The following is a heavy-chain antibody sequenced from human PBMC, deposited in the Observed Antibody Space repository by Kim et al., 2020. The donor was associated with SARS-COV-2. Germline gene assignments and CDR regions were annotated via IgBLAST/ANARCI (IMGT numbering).Heavy chain of an antibody. Sequence: ASVKVSCKVSGYTLTELSMHWVRQAPGKGLEWMGGFDPEDGETIYAQKFQGRVTMTEDTSTDTAYMELSSLRSEDTAVYYCATDLVSDLVVITVDAFDIWGQGTMVTVSS. CDR3: ATDLVSDLVVITVDAFDI. J-gene: IGHJ3*02. CDR2: FDPEDGET. D-gene: IGHD3-22*01. CDR1: GYTLTELS. V-gene: IGHV1-24*01.